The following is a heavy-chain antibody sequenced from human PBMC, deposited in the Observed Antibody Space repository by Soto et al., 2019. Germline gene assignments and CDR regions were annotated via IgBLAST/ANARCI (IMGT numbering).Heavy chain of an antibody. Sequence: PGGSLRLSCAASGFTFSDYYMSWIRQAPGKGLEWVSYISISSSYTNYADSVKGRFTISRDNAKNSLYLQMNSLRAEDTAVYYCARKCYDSSGYYYVDYWGQGTLVTVSS. V-gene: IGHV3-11*06. J-gene: IGHJ4*02. CDR1: GFTFSDYY. CDR2: ISISSSYT. D-gene: IGHD3-22*01. CDR3: ARKCYDSSGYYYVDY.